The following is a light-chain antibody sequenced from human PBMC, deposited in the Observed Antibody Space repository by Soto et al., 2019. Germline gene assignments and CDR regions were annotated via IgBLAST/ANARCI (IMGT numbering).Light chain of an antibody. J-gene: IGLJ1*01. CDR3: CSYAGSYV. CDR1: SSDVGSYNL. CDR2: EVS. V-gene: IGLV2-23*02. Sequence: QSVLTQPASVSGSPGQSITISCTGTSSDVGSYNLVSWYQHHPGKAPKLMIFEVSKRPSGVSNRFSGSKSGNTASLTISGLQAEDEAEYYCCSYAGSYVFGMGTKVTV.